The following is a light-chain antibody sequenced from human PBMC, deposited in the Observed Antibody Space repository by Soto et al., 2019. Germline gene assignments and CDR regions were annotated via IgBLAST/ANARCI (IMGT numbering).Light chain of an antibody. J-gene: IGKJ2*01. Sequence: DIQMTQSPSSLSASVGDRVTITCRASQSISSYLNWYQQKPGKAPKLLIYAASSLQSGVPSRFSGSGSGTDFTLTISSLQPEDFATYSGQQSYSTPPYTFGQGTKLEIK. V-gene: IGKV1-39*01. CDR1: QSISSY. CDR2: AAS. CDR3: QQSYSTPPYT.